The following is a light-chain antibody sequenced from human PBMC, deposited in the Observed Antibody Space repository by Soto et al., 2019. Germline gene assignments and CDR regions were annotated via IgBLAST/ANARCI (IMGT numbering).Light chain of an antibody. J-gene: IGLJ2*01. CDR2: EGS. V-gene: IGLV2-23*03. Sequence: QSALTQPASVSGSPGQSITLSCTATRSDFGIYDLVSWYQQYPGKAPKVIIFEGSKRPSGVSDRFSGSTSGNTASLTISGLQAEDEADYHCCSYAGNRTFVFGGGTKLTVL. CDR3: CSYAGNRTFV. CDR1: RSDFGIYDL.